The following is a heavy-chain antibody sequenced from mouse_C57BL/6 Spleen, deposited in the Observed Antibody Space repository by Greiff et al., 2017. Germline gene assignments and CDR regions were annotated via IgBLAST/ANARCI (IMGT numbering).Heavy chain of an antibody. CDR1: GFSLTSYG. J-gene: IGHJ3*01. V-gene: IGHV2-2*01. CDR2: IWSGGST. D-gene: IGHD1-1*01. Sequence: VLLLQSGPGLVQPSQSLSITCTVSGFSLTSYGVHWVRQSPGKGLEWLGVIWSGGSTDYNAAFISRLSISKDNSKSPVFFKMNSLQADDTAIYYCAIKENGGKRIYAFAYWGQGTLVTVSA. CDR3: AIKENGGKRIYAFAY.